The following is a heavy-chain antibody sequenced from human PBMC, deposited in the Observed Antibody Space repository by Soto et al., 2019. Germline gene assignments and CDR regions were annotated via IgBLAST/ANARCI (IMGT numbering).Heavy chain of an antibody. CDR3: AEGGSYPPPLDY. D-gene: IGHD1-26*01. CDR1: GFTVSSNY. CDR2: IYSGGST. Sequence: EVQLVESGGGLIQPGGSLRLSCAASGFTVSSNYMSWVRQAPGKGLEWVSVIYSGGSTYYADSVKGRFTISRDNSKNTLYPQMNRLRARGKAVYYRAEGGSYPPPLDYWGQGTLVTVSS. V-gene: IGHV3-53*01. J-gene: IGHJ4*02.